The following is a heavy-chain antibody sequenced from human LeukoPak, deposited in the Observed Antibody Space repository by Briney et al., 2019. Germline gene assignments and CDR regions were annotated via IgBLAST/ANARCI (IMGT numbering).Heavy chain of an antibody. V-gene: IGHV4-39*07. CDR3: ARGGSYTMVKNH. CDR1: GGSISSSSYS. CDR2: MYSSGST. Sequence: KASETLSLTCTVSGGSISSSSYSWGWIRQPPGKGLEWIGSMYSSGSTYYNPSLKSRVTILVDTSKNQFSLKLSSVTAADTAVYYCARGGSYTMVKNHWGQGTLVTVSS. J-gene: IGHJ5*02. D-gene: IGHD1-26*01.